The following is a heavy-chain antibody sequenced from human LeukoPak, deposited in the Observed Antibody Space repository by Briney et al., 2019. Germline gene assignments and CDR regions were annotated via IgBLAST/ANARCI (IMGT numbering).Heavy chain of an antibody. CDR3: AREQSSHRDYDFWSGYYGEDMEDHWFDP. V-gene: IGHV6-1*01. Sequence: SQTLSLTCVISGDSVSSNSAAWNWIRQSPSRGLEWLGRTYYRSKWYSYSAVSVKSRIIINPDTSKNQFSLKLSSVTAADTAVYYCAREQSSHRDYDFWSGYYGEDMEDHWFDPWGQGTLVTVSS. CDR2: TYYRSKWYS. J-gene: IGHJ5*02. D-gene: IGHD3-3*01. CDR1: GDSVSSNSAA.